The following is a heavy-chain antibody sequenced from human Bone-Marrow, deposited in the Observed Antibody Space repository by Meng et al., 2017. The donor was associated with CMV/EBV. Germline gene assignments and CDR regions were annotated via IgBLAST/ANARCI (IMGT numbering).Heavy chain of an antibody. D-gene: IGHD3-3*01. J-gene: IGHJ5*02. CDR1: GGSISSYS. CDR3: AREYYDFWSGAHWFDP. V-gene: IGHV4-4*07. Sequence: SETLSLTCTVSGGSISSYSWSWIRQPAGKGLEWIGRIYTSGSTNYNPSLKSRVTMSVDTSKNQFSLKLSSVTAADTAVYCCAREYYDFWSGAHWFDPWGQGTLVTVSS. CDR2: IYTSGST.